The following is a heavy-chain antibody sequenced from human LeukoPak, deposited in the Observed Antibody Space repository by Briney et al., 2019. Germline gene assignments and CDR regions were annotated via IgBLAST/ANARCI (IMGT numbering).Heavy chain of an antibody. D-gene: IGHD3-22*01. CDR2: ISYDESNK. J-gene: IGHJ4*02. CDR3: AREEAYYYDSSGKGPVFDY. Sequence: GGSLRLSCAASGFTFSSYAMHWVRQAPGKGLEWVAVISYDESNKYYADSVKGRFTISRDNSKNTLYLQMNSLRAEDTAVYYCAREEAYYYDSSGKGPVFDYWGQGTLVTVSS. V-gene: IGHV3-30*04. CDR1: GFTFSSYA.